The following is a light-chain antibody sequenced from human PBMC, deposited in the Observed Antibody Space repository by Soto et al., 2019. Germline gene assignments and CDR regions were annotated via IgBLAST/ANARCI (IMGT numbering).Light chain of an antibody. Sequence: QSVLTQPPSASGTPGQRVTISCSGSSSNIGSNYVYWYQQLPGTAPKLLISSNNQRPSGVPDRFSGSKSGTSASLASSGLRSEDEADYYSAAWDDSLSGPVFGGGTNVTVL. J-gene: IGLJ3*02. CDR1: SSNIGSNY. CDR3: AAWDDSLSGPV. CDR2: SNN. V-gene: IGLV1-47*02.